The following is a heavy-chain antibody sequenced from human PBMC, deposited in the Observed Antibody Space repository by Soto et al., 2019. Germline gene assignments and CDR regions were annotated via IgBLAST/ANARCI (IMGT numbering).Heavy chain of an antibody. CDR1: GFTFSSYG. Sequence: QVQLVESGGGVVQPGRSLRLSCAASGFTFSSYGMHWVRQAPGKGLEWVAVISYDGSNKYYADSVKGRFTISRDNSKNPLYLQMNSLRAEDTAVYYCAKDRGAGKVVPTYYFDYWGQGTLVTVSS. CDR3: AKDRGAGKVVPTYYFDY. V-gene: IGHV3-30*18. J-gene: IGHJ4*02. CDR2: ISYDGSNK. D-gene: IGHD2-15*01.